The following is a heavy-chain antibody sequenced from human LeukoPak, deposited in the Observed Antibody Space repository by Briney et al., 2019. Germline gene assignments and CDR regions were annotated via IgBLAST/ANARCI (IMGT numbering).Heavy chain of an antibody. D-gene: IGHD5-18*01. CDR1: GGTFSSYA. J-gene: IGHJ6*03. V-gene: IGHV1-69*01. CDR3: ARDRGYSYAKKSSNYYYMDV. CDR2: IIPIFGTA. Sequence: ASVKVSCKASGGTFSSYAISWVRQAPGQGLEWMGGIIPIFGTANYAQKFQGRVTITADESTSTAYMELYSLRSEDTAVYFCARDRGYSYAKKSSNYYYMDVWGKGTTVTISS.